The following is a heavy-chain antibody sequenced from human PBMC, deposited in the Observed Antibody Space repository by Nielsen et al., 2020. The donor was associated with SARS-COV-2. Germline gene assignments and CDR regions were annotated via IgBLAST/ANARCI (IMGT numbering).Heavy chain of an antibody. J-gene: IGHJ4*02. CDR1: GGSFSGYY. V-gene: IGHV4-34*01. D-gene: IGHD7-27*01. CDR2: INHSGST. Sequence: SETLSLTCAVYGGSFSGYYWSWIRQPPGKGLEWIGEINHSGSTNYNPSLKSRVTISVDTSKNQFSLKLSSVTAADTAVYYCARDDDNWGSLAYWGQGTLVTVPS. CDR3: ARDDDNWGSLAY.